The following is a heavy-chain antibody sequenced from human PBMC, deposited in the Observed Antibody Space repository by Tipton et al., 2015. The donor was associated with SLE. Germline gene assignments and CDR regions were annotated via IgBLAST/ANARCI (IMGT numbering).Heavy chain of an antibody. CDR1: GGSISSGSYY. J-gene: IGHJ4*02. D-gene: IGHD1-1*01. V-gene: IGHV4-61*10. Sequence: TLSLTCTVSGGSISSGSYYWSWIRQPAGKGLEWIGRIYYSGSTNYNPSLKSRVTISVDTSKNQFSLKLSSVTAADTAVYYCAGGQLERRRFDYWGQGTLVTVSS. CDR2: IYYSGST. CDR3: AGGQLERRRFDY.